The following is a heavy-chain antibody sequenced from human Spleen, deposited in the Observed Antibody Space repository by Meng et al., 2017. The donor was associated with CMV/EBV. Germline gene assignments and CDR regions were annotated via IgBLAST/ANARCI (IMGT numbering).Heavy chain of an antibody. V-gene: IGHV3-30*03. J-gene: IGHJ6*02. D-gene: IGHD2-15*01. Sequence: GGSLRLSCAASGFTLSSYWMSWVRQAPGKGLEWVAVISYDGSNKYYADSVKGRFTISRDNSKNTLYLQMNSLRAEDTAVYYCARDGVLRSSGMDVWGQGTTVTVSS. CDR1: GFTLSSYW. CDR2: ISYDGSNK. CDR3: ARDGVLRSSGMDV.